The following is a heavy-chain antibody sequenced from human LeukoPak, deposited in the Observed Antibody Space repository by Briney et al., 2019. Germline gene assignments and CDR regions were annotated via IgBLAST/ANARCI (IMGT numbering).Heavy chain of an antibody. J-gene: IGHJ4*02. Sequence: SETLSLTCTVSGGSFTSGTYYWSWIRQPAGKGLEWIGRIYTSGTTNYNPSLKSRVTISVVTSKNQFSLKLSSVIAADTAVYYCARARVAVAGEDYFDYWGQGTLVTVSS. D-gene: IGHD6-19*01. V-gene: IGHV4-61*02. CDR3: ARARVAVAGEDYFDY. CDR2: IYTSGTT. CDR1: GGSFTSGTYY.